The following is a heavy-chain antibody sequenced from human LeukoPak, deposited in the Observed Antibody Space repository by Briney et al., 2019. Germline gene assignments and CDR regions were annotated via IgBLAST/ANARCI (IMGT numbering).Heavy chain of an antibody. CDR1: GDSISSYY. CDR3: ARFIAVADYFDY. J-gene: IGHJ4*02. Sequence: SETLSLTCSVSGDSISSYYWNWIRQPAGKGLEWIGRIYSSENTNYNPSLKSRVTISVDTSKNQFSLKLSSVTAADTAVYYCARFIAVADYFDYWGQGTLVTVSS. V-gene: IGHV4-4*07. D-gene: IGHD6-19*01. CDR2: IYSSENT.